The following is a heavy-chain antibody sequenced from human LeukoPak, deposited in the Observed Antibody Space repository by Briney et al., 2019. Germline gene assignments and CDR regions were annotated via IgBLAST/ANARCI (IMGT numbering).Heavy chain of an antibody. CDR1: GGSISTSDYY. CDR3: ARQGYYYDTKWFDP. CDR2: IYYSGNT. J-gene: IGHJ5*02. Sequence: SETLSLTCTVSGGSISTSDYYWGWIRQPPGKGLEWIGSIYYSGNTYYNPSLKSRVTISVDTSKNQFSLKLSSVTAAETAVYYCARQGYYYDTKWFDPWGQGTLVTVSS. D-gene: IGHD3-22*01. V-gene: IGHV4-39*01.